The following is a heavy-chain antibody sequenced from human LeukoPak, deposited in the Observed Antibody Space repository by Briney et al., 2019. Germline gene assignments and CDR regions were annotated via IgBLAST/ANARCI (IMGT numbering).Heavy chain of an antibody. V-gene: IGHV3-48*03. CDR2: ISSGGGSI. J-gene: IGHJ6*02. CDR1: GFTFSNYE. Sequence: GGSLRLSCAASGFTFSNYEMNWVRQAPGKGLEWVSFISSGGGSIYYADSVKGRFTISRDNVENSLFLQMNSLRAEDTAVYYCVREGANYYYGMDVWGQGTTVAVSS. CDR3: VREGANYYYGMDV.